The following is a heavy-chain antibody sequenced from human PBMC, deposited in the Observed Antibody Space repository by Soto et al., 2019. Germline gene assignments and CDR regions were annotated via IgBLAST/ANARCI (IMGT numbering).Heavy chain of an antibody. J-gene: IGHJ3*02. Sequence: GASGKVSCKASWNTLTGYYIHWGGQAPGQGLEWMGWINPNSGGTNYAQKFQGWVTMTRDTSISTAYMELSRLRSDDTAVYYCARDLSAIPVHDAFDIWGQGTMVTVSS. V-gene: IGHV1-2*04. CDR1: WNTLTGYY. CDR3: ARDLSAIPVHDAFDI. D-gene: IGHD2-2*01. CDR2: INPNSGGT.